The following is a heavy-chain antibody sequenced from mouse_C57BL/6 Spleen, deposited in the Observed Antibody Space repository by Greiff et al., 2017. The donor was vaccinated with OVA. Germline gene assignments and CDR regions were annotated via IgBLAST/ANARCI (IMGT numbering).Heavy chain of an antibody. CDR1: GFTFSNYW. CDR2: IRLKSDNYAT. J-gene: IGHJ2*01. D-gene: IGHD4-1*01. CDR3: TAGTYGVDY. Sequence: EVKLVESGGGLVQPGGSMKLSCVASGFTFSNYWMNWVRQSPEKGLEWVAQIRLKSDNYATHYAESVKGRFTISRDDSKSSVYLQMNNLRAEDTGIYYCTAGTYGVDYWGQGTTLTVSS. V-gene: IGHV6-3*01.